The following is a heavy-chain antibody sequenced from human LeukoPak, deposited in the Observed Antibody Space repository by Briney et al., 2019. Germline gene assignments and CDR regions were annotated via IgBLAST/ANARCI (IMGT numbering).Heavy chain of an antibody. Sequence: GGSLRLSCAASGFAFSDFYMFWIRQAPGKGLEWISYISNSSSTLCYADSVKGRFTISRDNDKNLLYLQMNSLRADDTAVYYCARDALGSYDYWGQGTLVTVSS. CDR2: ISNSSSTL. V-gene: IGHV3-11*01. D-gene: IGHD3-10*01. J-gene: IGHJ4*02. CDR3: ARDALGSYDY. CDR1: GFAFSDFY.